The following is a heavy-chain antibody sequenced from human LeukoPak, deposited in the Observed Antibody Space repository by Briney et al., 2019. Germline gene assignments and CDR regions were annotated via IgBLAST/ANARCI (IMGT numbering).Heavy chain of an antibody. J-gene: IGHJ6*03. V-gene: IGHV1-18*01. Sequence: ASVKVSCKASGYTFTSYGISWVRQAPGQGLEWMGWINAYNGNTNYAQKLQGRVTMTTDTSTSTAYMELRSLRSDDTAVYYRARDGVFTIIPYYYYYYMDVWGKGTTVTVSS. CDR1: GYTFTSYG. CDR2: INAYNGNT. D-gene: IGHD3-10*01. CDR3: ARDGVFTIIPYYYYYYMDV.